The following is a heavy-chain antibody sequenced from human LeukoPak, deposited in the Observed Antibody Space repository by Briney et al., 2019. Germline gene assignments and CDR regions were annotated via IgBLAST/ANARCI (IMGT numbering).Heavy chain of an antibody. J-gene: IGHJ4*02. CDR1: GFTFSDYG. Sequence: PGGPLRLSCAASGFTFSDYGMHWVRQAPGKGLEWVAVISYDGSNKYYADSVKGRFTISRDNAKNSLYLQMNSLRAEDTAVYYCARPYLYHFDFWGQGTLVTVSS. D-gene: IGHD3-16*01. CDR2: ISYDGSNK. V-gene: IGHV3-30*03. CDR3: ARPYLYHFDF.